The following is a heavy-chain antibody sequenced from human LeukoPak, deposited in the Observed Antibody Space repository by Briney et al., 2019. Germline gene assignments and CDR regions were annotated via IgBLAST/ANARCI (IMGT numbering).Heavy chain of an antibody. Sequence: PSETLSLTCTVSGGSISSYYWSWIRQPPGKGLEWIGYIYYSGSTNYNPSLKSRVTISVDTSKNQFSLKLSSVTAADTAVYYCARDRCSSTSCYTLYGMDVWGQGTTVTVSS. V-gene: IGHV4-59*12. J-gene: IGHJ6*02. CDR1: GGSISSYY. CDR2: IYYSGST. D-gene: IGHD2-2*01. CDR3: ARDRCSSTSCYTLYGMDV.